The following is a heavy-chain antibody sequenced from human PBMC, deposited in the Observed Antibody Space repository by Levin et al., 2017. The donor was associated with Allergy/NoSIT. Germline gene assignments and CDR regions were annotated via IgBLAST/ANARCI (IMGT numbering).Heavy chain of an antibody. CDR1: DVSIKTYY. D-gene: IGHD6-13*01. Sequence: AGGSLRLSCTVSDVSIKTYYWSWIRQSPGKGLEWIGYFDDSGTSDYNPSLKSRATISIDTSNNRFSLKLTSVTGADTAVYYCAKSRFSSSWYGAGMDVWGQGATVIVSS. CDR2: FDDSGTS. CDR3: AKSRFSSSWYGAGMDV. V-gene: IGHV4-59*01. J-gene: IGHJ6*02.